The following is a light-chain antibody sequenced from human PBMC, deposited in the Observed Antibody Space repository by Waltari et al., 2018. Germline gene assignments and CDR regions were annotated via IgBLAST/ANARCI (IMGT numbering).Light chain of an antibody. CDR2: EGS. J-gene: IGLJ2*01. CDR1: RSDVGRHHL. CDR3: CSYAGSSTFGVV. Sequence: QSALPQPASVSGSPGQAITISCTGTRSDVGRHHLASRYQQHPGKAPKLMIYEGSKRPSGVSNRFSGSKSGNTACLTISGLQAEDEADYYCCSYAGSSTFGVVFGGGTKLTVL. V-gene: IGLV2-23*03.